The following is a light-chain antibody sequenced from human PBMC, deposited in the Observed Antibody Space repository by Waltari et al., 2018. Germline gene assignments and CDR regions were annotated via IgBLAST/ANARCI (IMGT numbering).Light chain of an antibody. CDR2: NVS. CDR1: SSDVGGYNS. V-gene: IGLV2-11*01. CDR3: CSYASNYRRV. J-gene: IGLJ3*02. Sequence: QSALTQPRSLSGPPRQSVTISCTGTSSDVGGYNSVPWYQQYPGRAPKFVLYNVSKRPAGVPDRFCDSKSGNTASLTSSGLQGEDEADYYCCSYASNYRRVFGGGTRLTVL.